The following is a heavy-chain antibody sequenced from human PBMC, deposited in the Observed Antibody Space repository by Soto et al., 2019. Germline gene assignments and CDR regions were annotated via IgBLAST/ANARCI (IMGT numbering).Heavy chain of an antibody. CDR2: INHSGST. CDR1: GGSFSGYY. Sequence: SETLSLTCAVYGGSFSGYYWSWIRQPPGKGLEWIGEINHSGSTNYNPSLKSRVTISVDTSKNQFSLKLSSVTAADTAVYYCARGYSSSWYTGMDVWGQGTTVTVSS. J-gene: IGHJ6*02. D-gene: IGHD6-13*01. V-gene: IGHV4-34*01. CDR3: ARGYSSSWYTGMDV.